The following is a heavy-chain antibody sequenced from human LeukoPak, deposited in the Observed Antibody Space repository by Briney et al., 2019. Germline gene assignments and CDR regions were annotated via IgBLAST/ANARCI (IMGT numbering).Heavy chain of an antibody. J-gene: IGHJ6*03. D-gene: IGHD4-17*01. V-gene: IGHV1-18*01. CDR3: ARDTYTTVTAMDV. Sequence: ASVKISCKASGYTFTSYGISWVRQAPGQGLEWMGWIGAYNGNTNYAQKLQGRVTMTTDTSTSTAYMELRSLRSDDTAVYYCARDTYTTVTAMDVWGKGTTVIVSS. CDR1: GYTFTSYG. CDR2: IGAYNGNT.